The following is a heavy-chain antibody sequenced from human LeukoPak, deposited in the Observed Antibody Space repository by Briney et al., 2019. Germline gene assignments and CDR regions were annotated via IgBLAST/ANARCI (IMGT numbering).Heavy chain of an antibody. D-gene: IGHD2-15*01. Sequence: GGSLRLSCAVSGFSFSSYAMSWVRQAPGKGLGWVSAISGSGGSAYYADSVKGRFTISRDNSKNTLYLQLNSLRAEDTAVYYCAKDLGNIVVVVAALRTFDYWGQGILVTVSS. CDR2: ISGSGGSA. J-gene: IGHJ4*02. V-gene: IGHV3-23*01. CDR1: GFSFSSYA. CDR3: AKDLGNIVVVVAALRTFDY.